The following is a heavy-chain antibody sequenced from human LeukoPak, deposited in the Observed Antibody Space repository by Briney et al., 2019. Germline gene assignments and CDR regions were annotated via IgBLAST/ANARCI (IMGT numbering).Heavy chain of an antibody. Sequence: GESLKISCNASGFXFTSYWICWVRQMPGKGLEWMGIIYPANSDTRYSPSFQGQVTISADKSISTAYLLWSSLTASDTAMYYCARLRGSTTSCVDYWGQGTLVTVSS. V-gene: IGHV5-51*01. J-gene: IGHJ4*02. CDR2: IYPANSDT. CDR1: GFXFTSYW. CDR3: ARLRGSTTSCVDY. D-gene: IGHD2-2*01.